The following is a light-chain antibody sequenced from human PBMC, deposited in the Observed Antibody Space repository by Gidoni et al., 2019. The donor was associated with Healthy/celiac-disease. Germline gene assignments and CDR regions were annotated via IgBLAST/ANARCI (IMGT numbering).Light chain of an antibody. V-gene: IGLV1-40*01. CDR1: SSNIGAGYD. J-gene: IGLJ2*01. CDR2: GNS. Sequence: QSVLPQPPSVSGAPGPRVPISCTGSSSNIGAGYDVHWYQQLPGTAPKLLIYGNSHRPSGVPDRFSGSSSGNTASLTITGAQAEDEADYYCNSRDSSGNHRVVFGGGTKLTVL. CDR3: NSRDSSGNHRVV.